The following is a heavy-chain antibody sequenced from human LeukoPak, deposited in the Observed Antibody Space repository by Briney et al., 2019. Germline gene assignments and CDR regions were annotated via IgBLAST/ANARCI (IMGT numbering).Heavy chain of an antibody. J-gene: IGHJ4*02. CDR2: ISSSSSYI. CDR1: GFTFSSYS. D-gene: IGHD6-13*01. V-gene: IGHV3-21*01. Sequence: GGSLRLSCAASGFTFSSYSMSWVRQAPGKGLEWVSSISSSSSYIYYADSVKGRFTISRDNAKNSLYLQMNSLRAEDTAVYYCARDRGNRGSPQRTYYFDYWGQGTLVTVSS. CDR3: ARDRGNRGSPQRTYYFDY.